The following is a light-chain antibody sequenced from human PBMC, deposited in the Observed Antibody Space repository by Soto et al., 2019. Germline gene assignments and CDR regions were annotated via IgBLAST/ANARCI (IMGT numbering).Light chain of an antibody. J-gene: IGKJ1*01. Sequence: DMQLTQSPSFLSASVGDRVTITCRASQGISSYLAWYQQKPGKAPKLLIYAASTLQSGVPSRFSGSGSGTEFTLTISSLQPEDFAIYYCHQLNSYPTWTFGQGTKVEIK. CDR1: QGISSY. CDR3: HQLNSYPTWT. V-gene: IGKV1-9*01. CDR2: AAS.